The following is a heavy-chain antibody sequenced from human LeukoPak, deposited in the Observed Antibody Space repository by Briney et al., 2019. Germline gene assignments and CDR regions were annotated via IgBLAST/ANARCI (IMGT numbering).Heavy chain of an antibody. CDR3: ARLGVVVAATPTGMDV. CDR1: GYSFTSYW. D-gene: IGHD2-15*01. CDR2: IDPSDSYT. V-gene: IGHV5-10-1*01. Sequence: GESLKISCKGSGYSFTSYWISWVREMPGKGLEWLGRIDPSDSYTNYSPSFQGHVTISADKSISTAYLQWSSLKASDTAMYYCARLGVVVAATPTGMDVWGQGTTVTVSS. J-gene: IGHJ6*02.